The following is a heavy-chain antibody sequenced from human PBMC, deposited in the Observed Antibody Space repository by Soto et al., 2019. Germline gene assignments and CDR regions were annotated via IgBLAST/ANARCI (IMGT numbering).Heavy chain of an antibody. D-gene: IGHD3-22*01. CDR3: AREENYYESSGYAGRYFDY. CDR2: ISSSGSTT. CDR1: GFTFSSYE. V-gene: IGHV3-48*03. J-gene: IGHJ4*02. Sequence: EVQLVESGGGPVEPGGSLRLSCEVSGFTFSSYEMSWVRQAPGKGLECIAYISSSGSTTDHADSVKGRFTVSRDNAKNSLYLEMSSLRVGDSGIYYCAREENYYESSGYAGRYFDYWGQGALVTVSS.